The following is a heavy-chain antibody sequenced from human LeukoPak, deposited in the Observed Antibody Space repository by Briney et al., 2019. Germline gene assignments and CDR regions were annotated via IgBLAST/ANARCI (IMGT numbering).Heavy chain of an antibody. CDR3: ARDRGRSYGSFDY. V-gene: IGHV4-4*07. CDR2: VYTDGAT. J-gene: IGHJ4*02. Sequence: SETLSLTCTVSGGSISSYYWSWIRQPAGKGLEWIGRVYTDGATSYNPSLKSRVTMSVDTSKNQFSLNLNSVTAADTAMYYCARDRGRSYGSFDYWGQGTLVTVSS. D-gene: IGHD5-18*01. CDR1: GGSISSYY.